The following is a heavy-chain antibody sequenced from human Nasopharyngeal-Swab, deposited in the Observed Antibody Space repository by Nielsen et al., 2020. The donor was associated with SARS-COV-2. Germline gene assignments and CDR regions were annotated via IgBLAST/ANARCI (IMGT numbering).Heavy chain of an antibody. CDR2: IYYSGST. V-gene: IGHV4-59*01. CDR3: ASFDILTGYGAY. D-gene: IGHD3-9*01. J-gene: IGHJ4*02. Sequence: WIRQPPGKGLEWIGYIYYSGSTNYNPFLKSRVTISVDTSKNQFSLKLSSVTAADTAVYYCASFDILTGYGAYWGQGTLVTVSS.